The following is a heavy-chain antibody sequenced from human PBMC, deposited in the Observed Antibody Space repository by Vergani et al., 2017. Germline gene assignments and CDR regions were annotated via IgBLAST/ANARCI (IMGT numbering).Heavy chain of an antibody. J-gene: IGHJ3*02. D-gene: IGHD4-23*01. Sequence: EVQLVESGGGLVQPGGSLRLSCSASGFTFSNYAMHWVRQAPGKGLEYVSAISSAGGNTYYADAVKGRFTISRDKSKNTLYLQMGSLRAEDMAVYYCAILVGDYGGNVPDIWGQGTMVTVSS. CDR2: ISSAGGNT. CDR3: AILVGDYGGNVPDI. CDR1: GFTFSNYA. V-gene: IGHV3-64*07.